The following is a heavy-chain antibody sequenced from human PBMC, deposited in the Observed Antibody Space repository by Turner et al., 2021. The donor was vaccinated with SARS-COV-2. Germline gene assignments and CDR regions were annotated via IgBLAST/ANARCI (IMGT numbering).Heavy chain of an antibody. J-gene: IGHJ4*02. V-gene: IGHV4-39*01. CDR3: ARHSPELRGDYFDY. Sequence: QLPMQDSGPGLVKPSETLFLTCTVTGGSISSSRYSWGWNRQPPGKGRKLSESIYYSRSTYNTPSTKSQVTISVDTSKNQSTLRLGAVTAADTAVYYCARHSPELRGDYFDYWGQGTLVTVSS. CDR1: GGSISSSRYS. CDR2: IYYSRST. D-gene: IGHD1-26*01.